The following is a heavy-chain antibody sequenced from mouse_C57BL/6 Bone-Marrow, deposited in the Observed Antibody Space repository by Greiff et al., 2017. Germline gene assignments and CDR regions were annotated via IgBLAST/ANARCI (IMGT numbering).Heavy chain of an antibody. CDR3: ARDDDYDLFDY. Sequence: EVQGVESGGGLVKPGGSLKLSCAASGFTFSSYAMSWVRQTPEKRLEWVATISDGGSYTYYPDNVKGRFTISRDNAKNNLYLQKSHLKSEDTAMYYCARDDDYDLFDYWGQGTTLTVSS. V-gene: IGHV5-4*01. J-gene: IGHJ2*01. D-gene: IGHD2-4*01. CDR2: ISDGGSYT. CDR1: GFTFSSYA.